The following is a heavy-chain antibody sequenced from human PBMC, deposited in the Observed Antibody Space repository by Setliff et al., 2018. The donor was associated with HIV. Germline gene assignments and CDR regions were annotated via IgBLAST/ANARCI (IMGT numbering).Heavy chain of an antibody. Sequence: SETLSLTCTVSGDSIDRTGYYWGWIRQPPGKGLEWIGSIYYNGKIFYNPSLRSRVTIFVDSSKSELSLRLKSVTAADTAVYYCARRGESTGSWFSSWYSYDMDVWGQGTTVTVSS. J-gene: IGHJ6*02. V-gene: IGHV4-39*01. D-gene: IGHD2-15*01. CDR3: ARRGESTGSWFSSWYSYDMDV. CDR2: IYYNGKI. CDR1: GDSIDRTGYY.